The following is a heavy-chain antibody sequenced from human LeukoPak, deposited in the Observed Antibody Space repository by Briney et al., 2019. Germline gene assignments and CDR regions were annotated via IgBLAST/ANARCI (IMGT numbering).Heavy chain of an antibody. CDR3: AREGSVRGVTFDY. D-gene: IGHD3-10*01. V-gene: IGHV1-18*04. J-gene: IGHJ4*02. CDR1: GYTFTNYY. CDR2: ISAYNGNT. Sequence: VASVKVSCKASGYTFTNYYIHWVRQAPGQGLEWMGWISAYNGNTNYAQKLQGRVTMTTDTSTSTAYMELRSLRSDDTAVYYCAREGSVRGVTFDYWGQGTLVTVSS.